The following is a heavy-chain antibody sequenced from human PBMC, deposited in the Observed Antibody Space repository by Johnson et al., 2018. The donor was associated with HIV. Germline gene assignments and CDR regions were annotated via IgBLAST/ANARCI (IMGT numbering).Heavy chain of an antibody. CDR1: GVTFSDYY. CDR3: ARGRPSGSHDAFDI. Sequence: MQLVESGGGLVKPGGSLRLSCAASGVTFSDYYMSWIRQAPGKGLEWISYISSGGSTKYYADSVKGRFTISRDNAKNSLYLQMNSLRAEDTAVYYCARGRPSGSHDAFDIWGQGTRVTVSS. D-gene: IGHD3-22*01. J-gene: IGHJ3*02. CDR2: ISSGGSTK. V-gene: IGHV3-11*04.